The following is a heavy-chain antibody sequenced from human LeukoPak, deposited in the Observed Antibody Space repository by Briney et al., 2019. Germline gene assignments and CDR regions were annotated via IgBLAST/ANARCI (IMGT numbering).Heavy chain of an antibody. V-gene: IGHV4-39*01. CDR2: IYYSGST. CDR3: ARRSNWGSVDY. CDR1: GGSISSSSYY. J-gene: IGHJ4*02. D-gene: IGHD7-27*01. Sequence: SETLSLTCTVSGGSISSSSYYWGWIRQPPGKGLEWIGSIYYSGSTYYNPSLKSRVTISVDTPKNQFSLKLSSVTAADTAVYYCARRSNWGSVDYWGQGTLVTVSS.